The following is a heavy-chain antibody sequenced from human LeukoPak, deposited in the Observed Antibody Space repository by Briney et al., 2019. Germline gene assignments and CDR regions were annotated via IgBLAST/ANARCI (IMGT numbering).Heavy chain of an antibody. J-gene: IGHJ4*02. D-gene: IGHD6-13*01. Sequence: GGSLRLSCAASGFTFSTYWMSWVRQAPGKGLEWVANIKQDGSEKYYIDSVKGRFAISRDNAKNSLYLQMNGLRAEDTAMYYCARDSAGNDYWGQGTLVTVSS. CDR3: ARDSAGNDY. CDR1: GFTFSTYW. V-gene: IGHV3-7*01. CDR2: IKQDGSEK.